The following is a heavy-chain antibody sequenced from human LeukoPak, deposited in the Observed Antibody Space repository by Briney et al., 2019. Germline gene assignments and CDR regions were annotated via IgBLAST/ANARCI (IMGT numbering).Heavy chain of an antibody. J-gene: IGHJ5*02. CDR1: GFRFTRFA. V-gene: IGHV3-23*01. Sequence: PGGSLRLSCAASGFRFTRFAMSWVRQAPGKGLEWVSAISVSGSNTYYADSVKGRFTISRDNSKNTVYLQMNSLRAEDTAIYYCAKEGGEGSGSYMYNWFDPWGQGTLVTVSS. CDR3: AKEGGEGSGSYMYNWFDP. CDR2: ISVSGSNT. D-gene: IGHD3-10*01.